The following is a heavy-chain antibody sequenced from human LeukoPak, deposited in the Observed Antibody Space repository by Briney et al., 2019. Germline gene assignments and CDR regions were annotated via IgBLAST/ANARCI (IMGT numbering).Heavy chain of an antibody. V-gene: IGHV3-23*01. CDR2: ISGSGGST. D-gene: IGHD3-22*01. J-gene: IGHJ4*02. CDR1: GFTVSSNY. Sequence: GGSLRLSCAASGFTVSSNYMSWVRQAPGKGLEWVSAISGSGGSTYYADSVKGRFTISRDNSKNTLYLQMNSLRAEDTAVYYCAKVTYYYDSSGYYYMGYFDYWGQGTLVTVSS. CDR3: AKVTYYYDSSGYYYMGYFDY.